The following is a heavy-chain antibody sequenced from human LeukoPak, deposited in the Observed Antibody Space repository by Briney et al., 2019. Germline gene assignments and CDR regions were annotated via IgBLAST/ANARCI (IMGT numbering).Heavy chain of an antibody. CDR3: ARDKGGMVPFDY. Sequence: GGSLRLSCAASGFSFSRYWMSWVRQAPVRGLEWVANIKPDGSEIYYVDSVKGRFTISRDNAKNSLYLQMNSLRAEDTAVYFCARDKGGMVPFDYWGQGTLVTVSS. CDR2: IKPDGSEI. J-gene: IGHJ4*02. D-gene: IGHD3-10*01. V-gene: IGHV3-7*01. CDR1: GFSFSRYW.